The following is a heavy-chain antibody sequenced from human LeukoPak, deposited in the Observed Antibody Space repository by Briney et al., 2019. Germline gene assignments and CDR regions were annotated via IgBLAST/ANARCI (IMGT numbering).Heavy chain of an antibody. V-gene: IGHV3-21*01. Sequence: GGSLRLSCAASGFTFGTYSMNWVRQAPGKGLEWVSSITSSSGNIYYADSVKGRFSMSRDNAKNSLYLQMNSLRAEDTAVYYCARGVDPVVVPAVPAEYFQHWGQGTLVTVSS. CDR3: ARGVDPVVVPAVPAEYFQH. J-gene: IGHJ1*01. CDR1: GFTFGTYS. CDR2: ITSSSGNI. D-gene: IGHD2-2*01.